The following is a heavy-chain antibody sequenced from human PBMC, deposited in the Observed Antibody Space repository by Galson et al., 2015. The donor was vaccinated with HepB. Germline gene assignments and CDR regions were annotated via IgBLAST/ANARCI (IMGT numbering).Heavy chain of an antibody. D-gene: IGHD5-24*01. CDR2: TLYRSKWST. Sequence: CAISGDSVSSNRAAWNWIRQSPSRGLEWLGRTLYRSKWSTDYAASVRSRIIINPDTSNNQVSLQLNSVTPEDTAVYYCARVGPGRDGYNYGALDIWAQGTMVTVSS. CDR1: GDSVSSNRAA. J-gene: IGHJ3*02. CDR3: ARVGPGRDGYNYGALDI. V-gene: IGHV6-1*01.